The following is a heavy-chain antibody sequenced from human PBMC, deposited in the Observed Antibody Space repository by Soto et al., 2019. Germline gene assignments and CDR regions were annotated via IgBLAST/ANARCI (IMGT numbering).Heavy chain of an antibody. CDR3: ARAVEMATISFDP. CDR1: GGSISSYY. CDR2: IYYSGST. D-gene: IGHD5-12*01. V-gene: IGHV4-59*01. Sequence: SETLSLTCTVSGGSISSYYWSWIRQPPGKGLEWIGYIYYSGSTNYNPSLKSRVTISVDTSKNQFSLKLSSVTAADTAVYYCARAVEMATISFDPWGQGTLVTVSS. J-gene: IGHJ5*02.